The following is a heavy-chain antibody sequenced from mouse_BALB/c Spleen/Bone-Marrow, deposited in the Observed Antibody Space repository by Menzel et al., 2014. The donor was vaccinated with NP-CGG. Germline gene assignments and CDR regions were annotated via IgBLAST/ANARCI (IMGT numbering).Heavy chain of an antibody. V-gene: IGHV14-3*02. CDR3: PRGEDY. CDR1: FNIKDTF. CDR2: IYPANGNT. Sequence: FNIKDTFMPWVKQRPEQGLEWIGRIYPANGNTKYDPKFQGKATITADTSSNTAYLLLTSLTSEDTDVDYCPRGEDYWGQGTTLAASS. J-gene: IGHJ2*01.